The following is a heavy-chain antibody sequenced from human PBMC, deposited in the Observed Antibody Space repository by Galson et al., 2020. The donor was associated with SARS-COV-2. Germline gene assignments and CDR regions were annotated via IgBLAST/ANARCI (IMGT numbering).Heavy chain of an antibody. CDR3: ARAQGFCTGGTCYYYGMDV. D-gene: IGHD2-8*02. CDR2: SRNGGHSYTT. Sequence: GGSLRLSCVASGFSLRHHFMDWVRPAPGKGLEWVGRSRNGGHSYTTHYAASGEGRFTIPRDEPKNSLFLQMNSLKIEDTAVYYCARAQGFCTGGTCYYYGMDVWGQGTTVTVSS. J-gene: IGHJ6*02. V-gene: IGHV3-72*01. CDR1: GFSLRHHF.